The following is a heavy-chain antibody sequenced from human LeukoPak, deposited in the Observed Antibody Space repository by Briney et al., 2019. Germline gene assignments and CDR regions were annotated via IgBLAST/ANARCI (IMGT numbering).Heavy chain of an antibody. V-gene: IGHV4-59*01. CDR1: GGSISSYY. CDR2: IYYSGSN. CDR3: ARVIDSSGYWYYFDY. Sequence: SETLSLTCTVSGGSISSYYWSWIRQPPGKGLEWIGYIYYSGSNNYNPSLKSRVTISVDTSKNQFSLKLSSVTAADTAVYYCARVIDSSGYWYYFDYWGQGTLVTVPS. J-gene: IGHJ4*02. D-gene: IGHD3-22*01.